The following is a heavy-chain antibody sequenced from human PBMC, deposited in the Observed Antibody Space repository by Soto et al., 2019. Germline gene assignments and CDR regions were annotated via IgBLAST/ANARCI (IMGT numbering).Heavy chain of an antibody. J-gene: IGHJ4*02. CDR3: ARQIYDSDTGPNFQYYFDS. CDR2: IDPSDSQT. Sequence: PGESLKISCKGSGYSFAGYWITWVRQKPGKGLEWMGRIDPSDSQTYYSPSFRGHVTISATKSITTVFLQWSSLRASDTAMYYCARQIYDSDTGPNFQYYFDSWGQGTSVTSPQ. V-gene: IGHV5-10-1*01. CDR1: GYSFAGYW. D-gene: IGHD3-22*01.